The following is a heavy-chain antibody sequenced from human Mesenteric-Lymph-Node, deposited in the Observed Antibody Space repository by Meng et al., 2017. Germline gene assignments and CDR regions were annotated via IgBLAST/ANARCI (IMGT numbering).Heavy chain of an antibody. CDR2: IYYSGST. Sequence: GPLLGSGPGLVKPSQTLSLTGTFSGGSISGGDYHWSWIRQPPGKGLEWIGYIYYSGSTYYNPSLKSRVTISVDTSKNQFSLKLSSVTAADTAVYYCARGPTTYFDYWGQGTLVTVSS. CDR1: GGSISGGDYH. J-gene: IGHJ4*02. V-gene: IGHV4-30-4*01. D-gene: IGHD4-17*01. CDR3: ARGPTTYFDY.